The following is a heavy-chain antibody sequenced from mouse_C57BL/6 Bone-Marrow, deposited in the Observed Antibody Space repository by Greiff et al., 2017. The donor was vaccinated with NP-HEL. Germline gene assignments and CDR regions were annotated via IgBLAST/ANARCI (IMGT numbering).Heavy chain of an antibody. CDR1: GYTFPSYW. Sequence: VQLQQSGAELAKPGASVKLSCKASGYTFPSYWMHWVKQRPGPGLEWIGYINPSSGYTKYNQKFKDKATLTADKSSSTAYMQLSSLTYEDSAVYYCARRDITTVVDWYFDVWGTGTTVTVSS. V-gene: IGHV1-7*01. J-gene: IGHJ1*03. CDR3: ARRDITTVVDWYFDV. D-gene: IGHD1-1*01. CDR2: INPSSGYT.